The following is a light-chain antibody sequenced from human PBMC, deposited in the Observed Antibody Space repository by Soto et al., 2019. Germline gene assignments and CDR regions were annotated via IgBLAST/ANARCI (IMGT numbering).Light chain of an antibody. CDR1: HNIERW. Sequence: IQMTQSPSTLSASVGDRVTITCRASHNIERWMAWYQQKRGRAPSLLIFDATTLHSGVPSRFSGGGSGTEFTLTINGLQPDVFVPCSCQHIAKPSTFGHGSRV. V-gene: IGKV1-5*01. CDR2: DAT. J-gene: IGKJ1*01. CDR3: QHIAKPST.